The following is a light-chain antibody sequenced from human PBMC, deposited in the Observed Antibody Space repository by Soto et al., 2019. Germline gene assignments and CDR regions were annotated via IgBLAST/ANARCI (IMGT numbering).Light chain of an antibody. J-gene: IGLJ3*02. CDR3: ASWDGSLNGGV. Sequence: QSVLTQPPSASGTPGQRVTISCSGSSSNIGRDTVNWYLQLPGTAPKLLIYSNNQRPSGVPDRFSGSKSGTSASLAISGLQSEDEADYYCASWDGSLNGGVFGGGTQLTVL. CDR2: SNN. V-gene: IGLV1-44*01. CDR1: SSNIGRDT.